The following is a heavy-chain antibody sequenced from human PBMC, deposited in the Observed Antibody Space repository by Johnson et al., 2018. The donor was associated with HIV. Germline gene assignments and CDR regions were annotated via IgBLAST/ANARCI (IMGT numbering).Heavy chain of an antibody. CDR3: TTDKQLWLTVDI. J-gene: IGHJ3*02. Sequence: VQLVESGGGLVKPGGSLRLSCVASGFTFSHAWMSWVRQAPGKGLEWVGRIKSKTDGGTTDYAAPVKDRFTISRDDSKNTLYLQMNSLKTEDTAVYYCTTDKQLWLTVDIWGQGTMVTVSS. V-gene: IGHV3-15*01. D-gene: IGHD5-18*01. CDR2: IKSKTDGGTT. CDR1: GFTFSHAW.